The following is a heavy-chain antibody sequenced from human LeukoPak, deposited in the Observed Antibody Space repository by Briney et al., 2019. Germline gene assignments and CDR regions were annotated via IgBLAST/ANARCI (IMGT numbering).Heavy chain of an antibody. J-gene: IGHJ3*02. CDR1: GYSFSSYW. CDR3: ARQGGDYVGIDAFDI. CDR2: IYPSDTDT. D-gene: IGHD4-17*01. V-gene: IGHV5-51*01. Sequence: GESLKISCKGSGYSFSSYWIGWVRQMPGKGLEWVGIIYPSDTDTRYNPSLQGQVTISADKSISTAYLQWRSLKASDTAMYYCARQGGDYVGIDAFDIWGQGTMVTVSS.